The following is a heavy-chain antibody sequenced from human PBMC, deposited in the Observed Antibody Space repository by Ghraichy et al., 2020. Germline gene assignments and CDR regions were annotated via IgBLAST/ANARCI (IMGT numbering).Heavy chain of an antibody. D-gene: IGHD2-2*01. CDR3: ARGEINTPPVVPAAIDYYYYGMDV. V-gene: IGHV3-48*02. J-gene: IGHJ6*02. CDR1: GFTFSSYS. CDR2: ISSSSSTI. Sequence: GGERRLSCAASGFTFSSYSMNWVRQAPGKGLEWVSYISSSSSTIYYADSVKGRFTISRDNAKNSLYLQMNSLRDEDTAVYYCARGEINTPPVVPAAIDYYYYGMDVWGQGTTVTVSS.